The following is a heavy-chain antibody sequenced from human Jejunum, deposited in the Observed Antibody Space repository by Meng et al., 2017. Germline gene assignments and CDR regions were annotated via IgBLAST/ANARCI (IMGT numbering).Heavy chain of an antibody. D-gene: IGHD4-11*01. CDR1: GYTFNNYP. V-gene: IGHV1-3*01. Sequence: QVQRVQSGAEVKRPGASLKHSCKAPGYTFNNYPMHWVRQALGQRLEWMGRITAGNGNTKYSQKFQGRITISRDTSASIAYMELRSLRSEDTAFYYCAREDDYRNYFDYWGQGTLVTVSS. J-gene: IGHJ4*02. CDR2: ITAGNGNT. CDR3: AREDDYRNYFDY.